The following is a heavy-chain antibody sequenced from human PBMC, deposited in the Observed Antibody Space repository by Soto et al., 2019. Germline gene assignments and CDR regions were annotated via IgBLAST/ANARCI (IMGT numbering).Heavy chain of an antibody. V-gene: IGHV3-23*01. D-gene: IGHD6-19*01. CDR3: AKRTFIAVAGTLDY. CDR1: GFTFSSYA. J-gene: IGHJ4*02. Sequence: GGSLRLSCVASGFTFSSYAMSWVRQAPGKGLEWVSAVSGSGDNTYYADSVKGRFTISRDNSENTLYLQMSSLRAEDTALYYCAKRTFIAVAGTLDYWGQGTLVTVSS. CDR2: VSGSGDNT.